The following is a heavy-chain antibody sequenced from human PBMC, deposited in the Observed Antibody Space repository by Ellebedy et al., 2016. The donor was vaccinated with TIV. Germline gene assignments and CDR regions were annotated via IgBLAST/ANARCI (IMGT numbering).Heavy chain of an antibody. V-gene: IGHV3-23*01. D-gene: IGHD3-22*01. CDR2: ISASGENT. CDR3: AKRDSSGYYYARLFDY. J-gene: IGHJ4*02. Sequence: GGSLRLSCAASGFTFSIFAMSWVRQAPGKGLEWVSTISASGENTYYADSVTGRFTISRDNAKNTLYLQMNSLRAEDTAVYYCAKRDSSGYYYARLFDYWGQGTLVTVSS. CDR1: GFTFSIFA.